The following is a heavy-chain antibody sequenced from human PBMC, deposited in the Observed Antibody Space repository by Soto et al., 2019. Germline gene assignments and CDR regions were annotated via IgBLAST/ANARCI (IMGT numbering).Heavy chain of an antibody. D-gene: IGHD6-13*01. Sequence: SVKVSCKAGGYTFSDYYIQWVRQAPGQGLAWVGGIVPVYRTADYAQKFQGRVTITADESARTSYMELRSLKSQDTAVYYCVRDSGAKLSRSWGQGTLVT. V-gene: IGHV1-69*13. J-gene: IGHJ4*02. CDR1: GYTFSDYY. CDR2: IVPVYRTA. CDR3: VRDSGAKLSRS.